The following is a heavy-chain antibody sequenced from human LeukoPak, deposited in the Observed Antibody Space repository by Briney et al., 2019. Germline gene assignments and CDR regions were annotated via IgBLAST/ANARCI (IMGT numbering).Heavy chain of an antibody. V-gene: IGHV4-59*08. D-gene: IGHD6-13*01. J-gene: IGHJ5*02. Sequence: SETLSLTCTVSGGSISSYFWSWIRQPPGKGLEWIGYIYYSGSTNYNPSLESRVTISVDTSKNQFSLKLSSVTAADTAVYYCARHTSSTWENWFDPWGQGALVTVSS. CDR1: GGSISSYF. CDR2: IYYSGST. CDR3: ARHTSSTWENWFDP.